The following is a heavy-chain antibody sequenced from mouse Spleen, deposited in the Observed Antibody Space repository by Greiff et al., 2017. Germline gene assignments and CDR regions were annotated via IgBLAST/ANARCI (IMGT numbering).Heavy chain of an antibody. CDR3: ATYYDGSLDY. CDR2: ISNLAYSI. D-gene: IGHD1-1*01. CDR1: GFPFSDYG. V-gene: IGHV5-15*01. Sequence: EVKLVESGGGLVKPGGSLKLSCAASGFPFSDYGMAWVRQAPGKGPEWVAFISNLAYSIYYADTVTGRFTISRENAKNTLYLEMSSLRSEDTAMYYCATYYDGSLDYWGQGTTLTVSS. J-gene: IGHJ2*01.